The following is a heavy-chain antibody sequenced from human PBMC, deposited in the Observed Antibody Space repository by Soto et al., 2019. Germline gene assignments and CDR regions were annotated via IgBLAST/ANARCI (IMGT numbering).Heavy chain of an antibody. V-gene: IGHV4-30-4*01. CDR2: ISYSGNT. D-gene: IGHD6-6*01. Sequence: QVQLQESGPGLVKPSQTLSLTCTVSGGSISSTYYWNWIRQPPGKGLEWIGYISYSGNTYYNPSLKSRLTISLDTSKNQFSLKLTSVTAADTAVYYCARKYRDYYDYWGQGALVTVSS. CDR3: ARKYRDYYDY. CDR1: GGSISSTYY. J-gene: IGHJ4*02.